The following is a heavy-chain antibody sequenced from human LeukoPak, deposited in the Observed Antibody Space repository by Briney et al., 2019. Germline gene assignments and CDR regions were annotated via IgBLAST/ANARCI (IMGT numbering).Heavy chain of an antibody. J-gene: IGHJ4*02. Sequence: PSETLSLTCTVSGGSISSSSYYWGWIRQPPGKGLEWIGSIYYSGSTYYNPSLKSRVTISVDTSKNQFSLKLSSVTAADTAVYYCARVRYSSGWIDYWGQGTLSPSPQ. CDR3: ARVRYSSGWIDY. CDR1: GGSISSSSYY. CDR2: IYYSGST. D-gene: IGHD6-19*01. V-gene: IGHV4-39*07.